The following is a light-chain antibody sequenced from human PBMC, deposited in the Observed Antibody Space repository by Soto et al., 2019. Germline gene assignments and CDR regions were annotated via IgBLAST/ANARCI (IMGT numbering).Light chain of an antibody. V-gene: IGKV1-16*01. J-gene: IGKJ1*01. CDR1: QGISSF. CDR2: DAS. Sequence: DIQMTQSPSSLSASVGDRVTITCRASQGISSFLAWFQQKPGKAAKSLIYDASTWQSGVSSRFSGSGSDTHFPLTISSLQPEDFATYYCQQYHSYPASFGQGTKVEIK. CDR3: QQYHSYPAS.